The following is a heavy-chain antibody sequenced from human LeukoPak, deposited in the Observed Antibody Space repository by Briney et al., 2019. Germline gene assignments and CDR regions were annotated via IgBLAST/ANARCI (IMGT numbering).Heavy chain of an antibody. V-gene: IGHV4-4*08. Sequence: SETLSLTCTVSGDSMSTYYWNWVRQPPGKGLEWVGYISTSGTAAYNPSLKSRVTISVDTSKSQFSLNLSSVTAADTAVYYCARAPVYYDFWSAPGYFDLWGRGTLVTVSS. CDR2: ISTSGTA. CDR1: GDSMSTYY. J-gene: IGHJ2*01. CDR3: ARAPVYYDFWSAPGYFDL. D-gene: IGHD3-3*01.